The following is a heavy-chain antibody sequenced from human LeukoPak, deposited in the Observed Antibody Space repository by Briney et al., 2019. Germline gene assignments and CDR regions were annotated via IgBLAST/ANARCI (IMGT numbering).Heavy chain of an antibody. CDR3: ARGQQWLKGY. CDR2: IKSDGSGT. J-gene: IGHJ4*02. D-gene: IGHD6-19*01. V-gene: IGHV3-74*01. CDR1: GFTFDDYA. Sequence: GRSLRLSCAASGFTFDDYAMHWVRQAPGKGLVWVSRIKSDGSGTTYADSVQGRFTMSRDNAKNTLYLQMNSLRAEDSAMYYCARGQQWLKGYWGQGTLVTVSS.